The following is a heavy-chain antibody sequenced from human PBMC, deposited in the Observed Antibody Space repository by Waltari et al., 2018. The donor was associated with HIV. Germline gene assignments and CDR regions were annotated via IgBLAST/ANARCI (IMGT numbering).Heavy chain of an antibody. J-gene: IGHJ2*01. D-gene: IGHD3-22*01. CDR3: VRGPITMIALLTSSVGHFDL. V-gene: IGHV4-34*01. Sequence: QGHLQEWGAGLLKPSETLSLTCAVYGGSFSDYYWSWIRQPPGKGLEWIGEIHHSEKTNYNPSLKSRVIMSVDTSKNQFSLNLTSVTAADTAVYYCVRGPITMIALLTSSVGHFDLWGRGTLVTVSS. CDR2: IHHSEKT. CDR1: GGSFSDYY.